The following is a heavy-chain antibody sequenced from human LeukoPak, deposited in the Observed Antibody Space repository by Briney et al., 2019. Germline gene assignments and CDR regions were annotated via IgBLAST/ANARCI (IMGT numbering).Heavy chain of an antibody. J-gene: IGHJ4*02. CDR3: AEFHSSSGYYFDY. CDR2: INHSGST. V-gene: IGHV4-34*01. D-gene: IGHD6-6*01. Sequence: SETLSLTCAVYGGSFSVYYWSWIRQPPGKGLEWIGEINHSGSTNYNPSLKSRVTISVDTSKNQFSLKLSSVTAADTAVYYCAEFHSSSGYYFDYWGQGTLVTVSS. CDR1: GGSFSVYY.